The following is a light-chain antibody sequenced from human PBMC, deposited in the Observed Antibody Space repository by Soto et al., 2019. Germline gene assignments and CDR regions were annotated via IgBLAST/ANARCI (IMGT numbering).Light chain of an antibody. CDR2: EVS. CDR1: SSDVGSYNL. CDR3: CSYALRTTFTL. Sequence: QSALTQPASVSGSPGQSITISCTGTSSDVGSYNLVSWYQQHPGKAPKLMIYEVSKRPSGVSNRFSGSKSGNTASLTISELQAVFDSDYYCCSYALRTTFTLFSTGTNVTVL. V-gene: IGLV2-23*02. J-gene: IGLJ1*01.